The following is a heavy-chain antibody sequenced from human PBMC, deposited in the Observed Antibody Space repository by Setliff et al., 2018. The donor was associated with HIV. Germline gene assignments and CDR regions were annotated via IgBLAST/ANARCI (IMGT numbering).Heavy chain of an antibody. D-gene: IGHD6-19*01. J-gene: IGHJ4*02. Sequence: PSETLSLTCGVSGYSISSDYCWGWIRQPPGKGLEWIGNMCHGGNNNYYNPSLKSRVTISVDTSKTQFFLKVTSVTAADTAVYYCASTGYSSGWSFDYWGQGTLVTVSS. CDR1: GYSISSDYC. V-gene: IGHV4-38-2*01. CDR3: ASTGYSSGWSFDY. CDR2: MCHGGNNN.